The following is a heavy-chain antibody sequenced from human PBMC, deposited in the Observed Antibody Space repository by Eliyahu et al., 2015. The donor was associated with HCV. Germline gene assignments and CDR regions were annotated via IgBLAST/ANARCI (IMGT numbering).Heavy chain of an antibody. J-gene: IGHJ5*02. CDR1: GXSITXYY. CDR2: IHYSGST. V-gene: IGHV4-59*01. Sequence: QVQLQESXPGLVKPSETLSLTCTVSGXSITXYYWSWIRQPPGKGLEWIGYIHYSGSTNYNPSLKSRVTISVDTSKNQFSLNLTSVTAADTAMYYCASGGGGIAVTGTGGWFDPWGQGTLVTVSS. D-gene: IGHD6-19*01. CDR3: ASGGGGIAVTGTGGWFDP.